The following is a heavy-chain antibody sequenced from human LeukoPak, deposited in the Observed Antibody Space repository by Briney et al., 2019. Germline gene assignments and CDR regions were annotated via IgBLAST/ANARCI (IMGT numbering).Heavy chain of an antibody. Sequence: PGGSLRLSCAASGFTFRTYSMNWVRQAPGQGLEWVSSIGGSSTSIYYADSVKGRFTISGDNSKNTLYLQMNSLRAEDTAVYYCAKSYYDSRSAPFDYWGQGTLVTVSS. D-gene: IGHD3-22*01. CDR3: AKSYYDSRSAPFDY. J-gene: IGHJ4*02. V-gene: IGHV3-21*01. CDR2: IGGSSTSI. CDR1: GFTFRTYS.